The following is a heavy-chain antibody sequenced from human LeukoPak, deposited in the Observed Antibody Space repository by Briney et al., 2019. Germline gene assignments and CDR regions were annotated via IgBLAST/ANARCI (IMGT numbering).Heavy chain of an antibody. Sequence: GGSLRLSCAASGFTFSSYGRHWVRQAPGKGLEWVAFIRYDGSNKYYADSVKGRFTISRDNSKNTLYLQMHSLRAEDTAVYYCAKVPIAVAGIIDFWGQGTLVTVSS. CDR1: GFTFSSYG. CDR2: IRYDGSNK. CDR3: AKVPIAVAGIIDF. V-gene: IGHV3-30*02. D-gene: IGHD6-19*01. J-gene: IGHJ4*02.